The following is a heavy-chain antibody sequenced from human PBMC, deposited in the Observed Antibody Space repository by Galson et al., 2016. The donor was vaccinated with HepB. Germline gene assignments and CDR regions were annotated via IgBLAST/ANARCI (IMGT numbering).Heavy chain of an antibody. CDR3: ANTYLNAFDI. CDR2: ISGRGGST. Sequence: SLRLSCAASGFTFNDHSLNWVRQAPGKGLEWVSVISGRGGSTYYADSVKGRFTISRDNSKNTLYLQMNTLRAEDTAVYYCANTYLNAFDIWGQGTKVTVSS. J-gene: IGHJ3*02. V-gene: IGHV3-23*01. CDR1: GFTFNDHS. D-gene: IGHD2-2*01.